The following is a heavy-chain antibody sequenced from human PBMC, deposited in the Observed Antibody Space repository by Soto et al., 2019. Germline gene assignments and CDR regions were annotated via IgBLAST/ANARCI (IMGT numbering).Heavy chain of an antibody. V-gene: IGHV3-23*01. CDR1: GFTFSSYA. D-gene: IGHD5-18*01. J-gene: IGHJ4*02. CDR3: ATRGFVDTAMVTLGFDY. Sequence: GGSLRLSCAASGFTFSSYAMSWVRQAPGKGLEWVSAISGSGGSTYYADSVKGRFTISRDNSKNTLYLQMNSLRAEDKAVYYCATRGFVDTAMVTLGFDYWGQGTLVTVSS. CDR2: ISGSGGST.